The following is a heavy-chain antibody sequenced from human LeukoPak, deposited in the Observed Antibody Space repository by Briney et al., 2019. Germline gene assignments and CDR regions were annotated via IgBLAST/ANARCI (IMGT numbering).Heavy chain of an antibody. CDR1: GGSISADY. J-gene: IGHJ4*02. V-gene: IGHV4-4*07. D-gene: IGHD1-26*01. CDR2: YYPNGNT. Sequence: SETLCLTCSVSGGSISADYWIWIRQPAGKGLEYIGRYYPNGNTNYNPSLQSRVTMSVDTSKNQFSLKLRSVIAADTAVYYCARVGWELLGPFDHWGQGTLVTVSS. CDR3: ARVGWELLGPFDH.